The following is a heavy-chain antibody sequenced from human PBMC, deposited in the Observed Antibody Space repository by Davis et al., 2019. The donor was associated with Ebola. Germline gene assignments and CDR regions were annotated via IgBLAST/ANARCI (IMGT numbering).Heavy chain of an antibody. CDR2: INPNSGGT. J-gene: IGHJ3*02. V-gene: IGHV1-2*04. Sequence: ASVKVSCKASGYTFTGYYMHWVRQAPGQGLEWMGWINPNSGGTNYAQKFQGWVTMTRDTSISTAYMELSRLRSDDTAVYYCARDLVVVPAAMPDNDAFDIWGQGTMVTVSS. D-gene: IGHD2-2*01. CDR3: ARDLVVVPAAMPDNDAFDI. CDR1: GYTFTGYY.